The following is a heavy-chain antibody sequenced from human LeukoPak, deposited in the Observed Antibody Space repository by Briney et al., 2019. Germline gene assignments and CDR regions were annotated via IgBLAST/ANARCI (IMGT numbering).Heavy chain of an antibody. D-gene: IGHD5-18*01. CDR2: ISYSSGYI. CDR3: ARAVDNTALGLDI. Sequence: GGSLRLSCAASGFTFSSYNLNWVRQAPGKGLEWVSSISYSSGYIYYAASVKGRFTISRDNAKTSLFLQMSSLRVEDTAVYYCARAVDNTALGLDIWGQGTAVTVSS. V-gene: IGHV3-21*01. J-gene: IGHJ6*02. CDR1: GFTFSSYN.